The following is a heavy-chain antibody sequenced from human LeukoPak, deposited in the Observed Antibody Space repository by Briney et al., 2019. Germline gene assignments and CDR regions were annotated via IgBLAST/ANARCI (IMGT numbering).Heavy chain of an antibody. CDR2: ISGSGGST. D-gene: IGHD5-12*01. Sequence: PGGSLRLSCAASGFTFSSYAMSWVRQAPGKGLEWVSAISGSGGSTYYADSVKGRFTISRDNSKNTLHLQMNSLRAEDTAVYYCVPAGIVATMGSSGGYYMDVWGKGTTVTVAS. CDR3: VPAGIVATMGSSGGYYMDV. CDR1: GFTFSSYA. J-gene: IGHJ6*03. V-gene: IGHV3-23*01.